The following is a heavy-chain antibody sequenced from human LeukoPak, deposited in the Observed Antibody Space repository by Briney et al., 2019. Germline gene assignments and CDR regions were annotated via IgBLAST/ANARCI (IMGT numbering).Heavy chain of an antibody. J-gene: IGHJ3*02. CDR3: ARPPMVRGVIITGDDVFDI. CDR1: GFTFSQYG. D-gene: IGHD3-10*01. V-gene: IGHV3-33*01. CDR2: IWYDGSYK. Sequence: GRSLRLSCAASGFTFSQYGMHWVRQAPGKGLEWVAVIWYDGSYKYYADSVRGRFTISRDNSKNTLYLQMNSLKAEDTAVYYCARPPMVRGVIITGDDVFDIWGQGTMVTVSS.